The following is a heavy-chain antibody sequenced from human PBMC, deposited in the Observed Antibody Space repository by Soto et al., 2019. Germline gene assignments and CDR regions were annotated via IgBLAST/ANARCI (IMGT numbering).Heavy chain of an antibody. Sequence: QVQLVQSGAEVKKPGASVKVSCKTPGYIFTNYGIFWLRQAPGQRPEWMGWINAGNGNTKYSQKFQGRVTITRDTSASIVYMELRSLKSEDSAVYYCARDRSIRGRSSFDPWGAGTRVTVSS. CDR2: INAGNGNT. CDR1: GYIFTNYG. D-gene: IGHD3-10*01. CDR3: ARDRSIRGRSSFDP. J-gene: IGHJ5*02. V-gene: IGHV1-3*01.